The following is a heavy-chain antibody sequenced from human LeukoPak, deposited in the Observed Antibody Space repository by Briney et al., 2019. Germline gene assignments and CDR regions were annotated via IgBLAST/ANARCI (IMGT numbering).Heavy chain of an antibody. CDR3: ARAPDYDYVWGSYRYFLPFDY. CDR2: INPNSGGT. CDR1: GYTFTGYY. D-gene: IGHD3-16*02. J-gene: IGHJ4*02. V-gene: IGHV1-2*02. Sequence: ASVKVSRKASGYTFTGYYMHWVRQAPGQGLEWMGWINPNSGGTNYAQKFQGRVTMTRDTSISTAYMELSRLRSDDTAVYYCARAPDYDYVWGSYRYFLPFDYWGQGTLVTVSS.